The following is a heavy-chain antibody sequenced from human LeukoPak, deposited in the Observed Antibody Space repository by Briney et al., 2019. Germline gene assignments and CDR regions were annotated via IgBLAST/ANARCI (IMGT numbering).Heavy chain of an antibody. CDR3: ARTTVITWRYYFNY. D-gene: IGHD4-17*01. V-gene: IGHV4-59*01. CDR2: IYYSGST. CDR1: GGSISSYY. J-gene: IGHJ4*02. Sequence: SETLSLTCTVSGGSISSYYWSWIRRPPGKGLEWIGYIYYSGSTNYNPSLKSRVTISVDTSKNQFSLKLSSVTAADTAVYYCARTTVITWRYYFNYWGQGTLVTVSS.